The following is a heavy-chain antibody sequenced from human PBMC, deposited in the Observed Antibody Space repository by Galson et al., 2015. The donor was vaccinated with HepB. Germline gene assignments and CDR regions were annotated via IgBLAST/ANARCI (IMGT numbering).Heavy chain of an antibody. D-gene: IGHD3-3*01. CDR2: INAGNGNT. CDR3: ARGRAYYDFWSGDDAFDI. CDR1: GYTFTSYA. Sequence: SVKVSCKASGYTFTSYAMHWVRQAPGQRLEWMGWINAGNGNTKYSQKFQGRVTITRDTSASTAYMELSSLRSEDTAVYYCARGRAYYDFWSGDDAFDIWGQGTMVTVSS. J-gene: IGHJ3*02. V-gene: IGHV1-3*01.